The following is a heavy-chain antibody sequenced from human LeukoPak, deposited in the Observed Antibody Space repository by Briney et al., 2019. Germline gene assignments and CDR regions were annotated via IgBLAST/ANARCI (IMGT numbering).Heavy chain of an antibody. J-gene: IGHJ6*02. CDR3: VRDTSNYGMDV. V-gene: IGHV3-33*01. CDR2: IWYDGSNK. CDR1: GFTFSSYG. Sequence: PGGSLRLSCVVSGFTFSSYGMHWVRQAPGKGLEWVAVIWYDGSNKYYADSVKGRFIISRDNSKNTLYLQMNSLRAEDTAVYYCVRDTSNYGMDVWGQGTTVTVSS. D-gene: IGHD2-2*01.